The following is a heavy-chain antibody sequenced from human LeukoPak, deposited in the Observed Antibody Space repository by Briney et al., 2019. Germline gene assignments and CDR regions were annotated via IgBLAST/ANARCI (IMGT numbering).Heavy chain of an antibody. Sequence: PSETLSLTCTVSGGSISTSDYYWGWIRQPPGKGLEWIGSVFYSGSTYYNPSLKSRVTISLDTSKNQFSLKLSSVTAADTAVYYCARVPNWNYPSFDYWGQGILVTVSS. J-gene: IGHJ4*02. D-gene: IGHD1-7*01. CDR1: GGSISTSDYY. CDR2: VFYSGST. CDR3: ARVPNWNYPSFDY. V-gene: IGHV4-39*01.